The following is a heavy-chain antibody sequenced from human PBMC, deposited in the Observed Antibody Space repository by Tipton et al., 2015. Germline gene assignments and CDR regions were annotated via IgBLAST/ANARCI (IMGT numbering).Heavy chain of an antibody. Sequence: TLSLTCDVFGGSISSRNWWSWVRQPPGKGLEWIGEIYHSGSTNYSPSLKSRVIVSVDKSNNRFSLRLTSLTAADTAVYYCASGYGDYVNGMDVWGQGTTVTVSS. CDR1: GGSISSRNW. CDR3: ASGYGDYVNGMDV. CDR2: IYHSGST. V-gene: IGHV4-4*02. D-gene: IGHD4-17*01. J-gene: IGHJ6*02.